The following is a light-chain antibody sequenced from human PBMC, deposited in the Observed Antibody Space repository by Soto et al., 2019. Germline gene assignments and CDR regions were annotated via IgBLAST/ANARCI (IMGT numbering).Light chain of an antibody. J-gene: IGLJ2*01. CDR2: QDS. Sequence: SSELTQPPSVSVSPGQTASITCSGDKLGDKYACWYQQKPGQSPVLVIYQDSKRPSGIPERFSGSTSGNTATLTISGTQAMDEADYYCQAWDSSTGVVFGGGTQLTVL. CDR3: QAWDSSTGVV. CDR1: KLGDKY. V-gene: IGLV3-1*01.